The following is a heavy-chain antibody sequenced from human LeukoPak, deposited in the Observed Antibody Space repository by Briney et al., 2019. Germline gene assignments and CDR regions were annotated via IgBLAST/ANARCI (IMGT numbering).Heavy chain of an antibody. CDR2: ISYDGSNK. CDR1: GFTFSSYA. Sequence: GGSLRLSCAASGFTFSSYAMHWVRQAPGKGLEWVAVISYDGSNKYYADSVKGRFTISRDNSKNTLYLQMNSLRAEDTAVYYCARAHIGYNMIVVATIYYYYYMDVWGKGTTVTVSS. D-gene: IGHD3-22*01. CDR3: ARAHIGYNMIVVATIYYYYYMDV. V-gene: IGHV3-30*04. J-gene: IGHJ6*03.